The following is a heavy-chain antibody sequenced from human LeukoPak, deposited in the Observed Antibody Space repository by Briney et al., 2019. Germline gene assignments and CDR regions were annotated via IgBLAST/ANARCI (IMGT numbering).Heavy chain of an antibody. D-gene: IGHD6-19*01. J-gene: IGHJ4*02. CDR2: ISYDGSNK. CDR1: GFTFSSYG. Sequence: AGGSLRLSCAASGFTFSSYGMHWVRQAPGKGLEWVAVISYDGSNKYYADSVKGRFTISRDNSKNTLYLQMNSLRAEDTAVYYCAKDDRRLSSTFDYWGQGTLVTVSS. CDR3: AKDDRRLSSTFDY. V-gene: IGHV3-30*18.